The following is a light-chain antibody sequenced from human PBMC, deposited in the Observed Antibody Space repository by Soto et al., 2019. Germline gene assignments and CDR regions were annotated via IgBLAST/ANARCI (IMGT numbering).Light chain of an antibody. CDR1: QSVSSID. CDR3: QQYGSSPGT. Sequence: EIVLRQSPGTMCLSXGERATLTATSRQSVSSIDLTWCQPKPGHAPGLXXYGASRRAHGIPDRFSGSGSGTDFTLTISRLEPEDFAVYYCQQYGSSPGTFGQGTKVDIK. CDR2: GAS. J-gene: IGKJ1*01. V-gene: IGKV3-20*01.